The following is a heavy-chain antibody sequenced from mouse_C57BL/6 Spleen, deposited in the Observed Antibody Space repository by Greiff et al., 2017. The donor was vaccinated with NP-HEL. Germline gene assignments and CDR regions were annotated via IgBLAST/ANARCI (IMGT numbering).Heavy chain of an antibody. Sequence: EVQLVESGGDLVKPGGSLKLSCAASGFTFSSYGMSWVRQTPDKRLEWVATISSGGRYTYYPDSVKGRFTISRDNAKNTLYLQMSSLKSEDTAMYYCASPTGTGYFDYWGQGTTLTVSS. V-gene: IGHV5-6*01. D-gene: IGHD4-1*01. CDR1: GFTFSSYG. CDR3: ASPTGTGYFDY. CDR2: ISSGGRYT. J-gene: IGHJ2*01.